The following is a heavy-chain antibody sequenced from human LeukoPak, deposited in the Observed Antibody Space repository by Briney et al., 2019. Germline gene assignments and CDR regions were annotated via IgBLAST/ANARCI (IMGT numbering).Heavy chain of an antibody. CDR3: VKDRCDRTTCPEV. CDR1: GFTFSTYT. J-gene: IGHJ4*02. D-gene: IGHD2-2*01. Sequence: PGGSLRLSCAASGFTFSTYTMSWVRQAPGEGLEWVSGISNSGDSTYYPDSVKGRFTNSRDNSKNTLHLQMSSLRAEDTALYYCVKDRCDRTTCPEVWGQGTLVTVSS. V-gene: IGHV3-23*01. CDR2: ISNSGDST.